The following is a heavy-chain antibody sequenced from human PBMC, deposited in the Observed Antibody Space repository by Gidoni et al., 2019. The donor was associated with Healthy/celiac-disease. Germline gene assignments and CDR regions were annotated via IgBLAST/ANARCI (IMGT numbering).Heavy chain of an antibody. Sequence: VQLVESGGGLVKPGGYLRLSCAASGFTFSSDSVNWVRQAPGKGLGWVSSISSSSSYIYYADSVKGRFTISRDNAKNSLYLQMNSLRAEDTAVYYCARDTYDSSGYYSPNWFDPWGQGTLVTVSS. CDR3: ARDTYDSSGYYSPNWFDP. D-gene: IGHD3-22*01. CDR1: GFTFSSDS. V-gene: IGHV3-21*01. J-gene: IGHJ5*02. CDR2: ISSSSSYI.